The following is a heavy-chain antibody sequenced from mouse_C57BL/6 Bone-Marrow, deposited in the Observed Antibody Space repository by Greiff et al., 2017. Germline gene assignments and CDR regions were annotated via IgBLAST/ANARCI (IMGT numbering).Heavy chain of an antibody. CDR3: ALYYYGSSYYAMDY. D-gene: IGHD1-1*01. J-gene: IGHJ4*01. Sequence: QVQLQQPGAELVMPGASVKLSCTASGYTFTSYWMHWVKQRPGQGLEWIGEIDPSDSYTNYNQKFKGKSTLTVDKSSSTAYMQLSSLTSEDAAVYYCALYYYGSSYYAMDYWGQGTSVTVSS. CDR2: IDPSDSYT. CDR1: GYTFTSYW. V-gene: IGHV1-69*01.